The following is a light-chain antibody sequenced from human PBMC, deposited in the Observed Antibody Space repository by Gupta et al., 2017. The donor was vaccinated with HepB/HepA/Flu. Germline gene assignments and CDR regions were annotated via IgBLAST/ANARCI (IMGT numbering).Light chain of an antibody. CDR1: QSISSY. CDR2: AAS. J-gene: IGKJ3*01. CDR3: QQSDSTPLT. Sequence: DIQMTQSPSSLSASVGDRVTITCRASQSISSYLNWYQQKPGTAPKLLIYAASSLQSGVPSRFSGSGSGTDFTLTISRLQPEDFATYYCQQSDSTPLTFGAGTKVDIK. V-gene: IGKV1-39*01.